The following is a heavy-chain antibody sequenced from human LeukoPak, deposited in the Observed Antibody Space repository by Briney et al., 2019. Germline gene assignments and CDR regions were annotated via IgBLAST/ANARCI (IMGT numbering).Heavy chain of an antibody. Sequence: PGGSLRLSCAASGFTFSSYSMNWVRQAPGKGLEWVSSISSSSSYIYYADSVKGRFTISRDNAKNSLYLQMNSLRAEDTAVYYCARGDYYYDSSGYLRTLGDAFDIWDQGTMVTVSS. D-gene: IGHD3-22*01. V-gene: IGHV3-21*01. CDR2: ISSSSSYI. CDR3: ARGDYYYDSSGYLRTLGDAFDI. CDR1: GFTFSSYS. J-gene: IGHJ3*02.